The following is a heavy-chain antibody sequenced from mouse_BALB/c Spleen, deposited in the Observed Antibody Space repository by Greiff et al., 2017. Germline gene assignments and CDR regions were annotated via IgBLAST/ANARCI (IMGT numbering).Heavy chain of an antibody. CDR2: IDPANGNT. Sequence: VQLQQSGAELVKPGASVKLSCTASGFNIKDTYMHWVKQRPEQGLEWIGRIDPANGNTKYDPKFQGKATITADTSSNTAYLQLSSLTSEDTAVYYCARGVYDYDGYYFDYWGQGTTLTVSS. V-gene: IGHV14-3*02. D-gene: IGHD2-4*01. J-gene: IGHJ2*01. CDR1: GFNIKDTY. CDR3: ARGVYDYDGYYFDY.